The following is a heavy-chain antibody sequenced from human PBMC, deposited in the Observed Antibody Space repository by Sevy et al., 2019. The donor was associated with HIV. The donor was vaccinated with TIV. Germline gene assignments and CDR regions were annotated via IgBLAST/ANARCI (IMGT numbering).Heavy chain of an antibody. V-gene: IGHV3-23*01. CDR1: GFTFSNYA. D-gene: IGHD3-3*01. J-gene: IGHJ4*02. CDR3: AIEAPDTTIYDY. CDR2: INGDYR. Sequence: GGSLRLSCAASGFTFSNYAMTWVRQAPGKGLEWVSAINGDYRYYADSVKGRFTISRDNSKNTVYLQMYSLRAEDTALYYCAIEAPDTTIYDYWGQGILVTVSS.